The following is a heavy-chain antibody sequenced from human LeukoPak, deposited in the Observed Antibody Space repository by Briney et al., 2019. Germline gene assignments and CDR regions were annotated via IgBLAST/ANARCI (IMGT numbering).Heavy chain of an antibody. Sequence: PSETLSLTCTVSGGSLGREFWTWIRQPPGKGLEWICYIYDIGTTNYNPSLKSRVTIFVDTSRNQFSLNLTSVTAADTAVYYCARLYGSGPRGAFDIWGQGTLVTVSS. CDR2: IYDIGTT. J-gene: IGHJ3*02. CDR3: ARLYGSGPRGAFDI. V-gene: IGHV4-59*08. CDR1: GGSLGREF. D-gene: IGHD3-10*01.